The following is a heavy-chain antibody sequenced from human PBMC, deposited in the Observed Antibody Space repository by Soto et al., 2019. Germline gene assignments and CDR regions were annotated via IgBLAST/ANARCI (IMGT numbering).Heavy chain of an antibody. CDR1: GFSLVTSGVG. V-gene: IGHV2-5*02. CDR3: ARSYGSGRTKGALDI. CDR2: IYWDDDK. J-gene: IGHJ3*02. Sequence: HITLKESGPTLVKPTQTLTLTCTFSGFSLVTSGVGVAWIRQPPGKALEWLALIYWDDDKRYRPSLKSGLTITKDTSINQVVLTMTNMDPVDTATYYCARSYGSGRTKGALDISGQGTLVTVSS. D-gene: IGHD6-19*01.